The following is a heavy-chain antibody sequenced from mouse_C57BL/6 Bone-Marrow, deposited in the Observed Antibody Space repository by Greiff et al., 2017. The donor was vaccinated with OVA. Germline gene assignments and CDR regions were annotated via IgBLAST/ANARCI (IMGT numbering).Heavy chain of an antibody. CDR2: IYPGSGNT. J-gene: IGHJ4*01. D-gene: IGHD2-3*01. Sequence: QVQLKESGAELVRPGASVKLSCKASGYTFTDYYINWVKQRPGQGLEWIARIYPGSGNTYYNEKFKGKATLTAEKSSSTAYMQLSSLTSEDSAVYFCARGGYCLYYYAMDYWGQGTSVTVSS. CDR1: GYTFTDYY. CDR3: ARGGYCLYYYAMDY. V-gene: IGHV1-76*01.